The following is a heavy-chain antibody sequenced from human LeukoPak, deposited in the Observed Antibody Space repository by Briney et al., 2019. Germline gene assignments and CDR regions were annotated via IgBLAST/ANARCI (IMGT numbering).Heavy chain of an antibody. CDR2: IYYSGIT. CDR1: GGSISSSSYY. CDR3: ARRLVFYIRYFDTTGMDV. V-gene: IGHV4-39*01. J-gene: IGHJ6*03. D-gene: IGHD3-9*01. Sequence: SETLSLXCTVSGGSISSSSYYWGWIRQPPGKGLEWIGSIYYSGITYYNPSLKSRVTISVDTSKNQFSLKLSSVTAADTAVYYCARRLVFYIRYFDTTGMDVWGKGTTVTVSS.